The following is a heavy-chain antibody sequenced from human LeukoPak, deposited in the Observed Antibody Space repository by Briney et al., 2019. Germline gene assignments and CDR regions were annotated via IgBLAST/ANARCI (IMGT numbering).Heavy chain of an antibody. J-gene: IGHJ4*02. Sequence: PGGSLRLSCAASGFNFNTYAMKWVRQAPGKGLEWLAVVLFDGSDQYYADSVQGRFTISRDNSQNTLYLQMDSLRAEDTAVYYCARYLVCSGGSCLEGFDYWGQGTLVTVSS. V-gene: IGHV3-30*04. D-gene: IGHD2-15*01. CDR2: VLFDGSDQ. CDR3: ARYLVCSGGSCLEGFDY. CDR1: GFNFNTYA.